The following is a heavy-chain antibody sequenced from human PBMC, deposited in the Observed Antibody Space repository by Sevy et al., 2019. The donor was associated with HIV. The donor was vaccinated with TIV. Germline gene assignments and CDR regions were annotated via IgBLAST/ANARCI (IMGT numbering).Heavy chain of an antibody. CDR3: AKDWGLDIPIYYFDY. D-gene: IGHD5-12*01. V-gene: IGHV3-23*01. CDR2: IRGSGGNA. Sequence: GGSLRLSCAASGFTFSNYAMSWVRQAPGKGLEWVAGIRGSGGNADYADSVRGRFTISRDNSKNTLYLQLNSLRVDDTAIYYCAKDWGLDIPIYYFDYWGQGILVTVSS. J-gene: IGHJ4*02. CDR1: GFTFSNYA.